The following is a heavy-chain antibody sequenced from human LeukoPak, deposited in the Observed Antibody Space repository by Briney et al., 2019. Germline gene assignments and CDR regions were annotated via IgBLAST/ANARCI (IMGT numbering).Heavy chain of an antibody. D-gene: IGHD2-2*01. CDR2: ISYDGSNK. Sequence: GGSLRLSCAASGFTFSSYAMHWVRQAPGKGLEWVAVISYDGSNKYYADPVKGRFTISRDNSKNTLYLQMSSLRAEDTAVYYCARGAFGCSSTSCYAEIFDYWGQGTLVTVSS. CDR3: ARGAFGCSSTSCYAEIFDY. V-gene: IGHV3-30*04. CDR1: GFTFSSYA. J-gene: IGHJ4*02.